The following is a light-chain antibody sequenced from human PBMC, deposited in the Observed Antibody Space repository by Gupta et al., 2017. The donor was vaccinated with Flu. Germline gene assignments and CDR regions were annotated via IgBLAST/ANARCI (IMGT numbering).Light chain of an antibody. Sequence: VLQQSPGTLSLSLGERATLSCRASQTISSTYLACYQQKPGQAPRLLIYGASSRATGIPDRFFGSGSGTDFTLTISSLEPEDFAVYYCQQYGGSAPLTFGQWTKLEIK. CDR1: QTISSTY. V-gene: IGKV3-20*01. CDR2: GAS. J-gene: IGKJ2*01. CDR3: QQYGGSAPLT.